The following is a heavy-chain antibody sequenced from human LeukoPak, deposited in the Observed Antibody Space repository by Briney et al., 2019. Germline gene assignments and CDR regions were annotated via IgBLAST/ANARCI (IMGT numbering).Heavy chain of an antibody. CDR1: GFTFSSYW. Sequence: GGSLRLSCAASGFTFSSYWMSWVRQAPGKGLEWVANIKQDGSEKYYVDSVKGRFTISRDNAKNSLYLQMNSLRAEVTAVYYCARAGLGYCSGGSCYSSSLDYWGQGTLVTVSS. CDR2: IKQDGSEK. J-gene: IGHJ4*02. D-gene: IGHD2-15*01. V-gene: IGHV3-7*01. CDR3: ARAGLGYCSGGSCYSSSLDY.